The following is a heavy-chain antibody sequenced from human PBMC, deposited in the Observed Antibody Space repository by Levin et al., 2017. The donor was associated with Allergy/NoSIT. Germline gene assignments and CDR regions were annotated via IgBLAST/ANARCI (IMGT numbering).Heavy chain of an antibody. V-gene: IGHV3-48*02. J-gene: IGHJ4*02. CDR3: ARDSDYSDSRGYYSGKGRGDY. CDR2: IGSSSSAI. D-gene: IGHD3-22*01. Sequence: GESLKISCVTSGFTFDRHTMNWVRQAPGKGLEWVSWIGSSSSAIYYADSVKGRFTVSRDNGKNALYLQMNSLRDEDTAVYYCARDSDYSDSRGYYSGKGRGDYWGQGTLVTVSS. CDR1: GFTFDRHT.